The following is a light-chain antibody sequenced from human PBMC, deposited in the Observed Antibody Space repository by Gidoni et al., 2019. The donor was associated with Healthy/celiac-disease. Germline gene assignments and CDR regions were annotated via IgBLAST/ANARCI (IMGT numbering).Light chain of an antibody. V-gene: IGKV3-20*01. Sequence: EIVLTQSPGTLSLSPGERATLSCRASQSVRSSYLAWYQQKPGQAPRLLIDGASSRATGIPDRFSGSVSGTDFTLTISRLEPEDFAVYYCQQYGSSPRTFXHXTKVEIK. CDR2: GAS. CDR1: QSVRSSY. J-gene: IGKJ1*01. CDR3: QQYGSSPRT.